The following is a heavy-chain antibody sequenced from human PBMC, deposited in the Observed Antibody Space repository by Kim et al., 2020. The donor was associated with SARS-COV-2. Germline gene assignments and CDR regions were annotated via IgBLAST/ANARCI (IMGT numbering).Heavy chain of an antibody. Sequence: SGPTLVNPTQTLTLTCTFSGFSLTTYGVSVGWIRRAPGKALEWLVVIYWDNDNRLSPFLETRLTITQDTSKNQVVLTMTNMDVADTATYFCAHSPSYNWFDAWGQGTLVTVSS. V-gene: IGHV2-5*02. CDR1: GFSLTTYGVS. CDR2: IYWDNDN. J-gene: IGHJ5*02. CDR3: AHSPSYNWFDA.